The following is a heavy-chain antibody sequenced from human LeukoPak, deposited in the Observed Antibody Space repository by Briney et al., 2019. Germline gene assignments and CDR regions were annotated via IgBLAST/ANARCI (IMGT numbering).Heavy chain of an antibody. D-gene: IGHD3-22*01. CDR2: ITGNALNT. CDR3: AKPQDFYDNSGYSYFDN. Sequence: GGSLRLSCPASRFTFSNYAMSWVRQARGKGLEWVSSITGNALNTYQADFIKGRFTISRDDSKNTLYLHLSSLRVEDTAVYYCAKPQDFYDNSGYSYFDNWGQGTLVTVSS. J-gene: IGHJ4*02. CDR1: RFTFSNYA. V-gene: IGHV3-23*01.